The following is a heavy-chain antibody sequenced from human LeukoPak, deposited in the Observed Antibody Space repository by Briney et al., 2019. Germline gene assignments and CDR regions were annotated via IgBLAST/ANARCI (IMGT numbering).Heavy chain of an antibody. CDR2: IYYSGST. Sequence: SETLSLTCTVSGGSISSGTYYWGWIRQPPGKGLEWIGYIYYSGSTYYNPSLKSRVTISVDTSKNQFSLKLSSVTAADTAVYYCARDSITVGALDYWGQGTLVTVSS. CDR3: ARDSITVGALDY. D-gene: IGHD1-26*01. V-gene: IGHV4-31*03. CDR1: GGSISSGTYY. J-gene: IGHJ4*02.